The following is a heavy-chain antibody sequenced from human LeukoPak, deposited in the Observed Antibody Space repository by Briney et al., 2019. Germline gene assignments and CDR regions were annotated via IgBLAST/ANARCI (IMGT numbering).Heavy chain of an antibody. CDR2: IYTSGST. Sequence: SETLSLTCTVSGGSISSYYWSWIRQPAGKGLEWIGRIYTSGSTNYNPSPKSRVTMSVDTSKNQFSLKLSSVTAADTAVYYCARDLPYSYSENAFDIWGQGTMVTVSS. J-gene: IGHJ3*02. V-gene: IGHV4-4*07. D-gene: IGHD5-18*01. CDR3: ARDLPYSYSENAFDI. CDR1: GGSISSYY.